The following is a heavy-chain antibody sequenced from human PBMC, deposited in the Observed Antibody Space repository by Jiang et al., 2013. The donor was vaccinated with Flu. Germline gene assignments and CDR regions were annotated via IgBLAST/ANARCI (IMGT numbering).Heavy chain of an antibody. J-gene: IGHJ4*02. CDR1: GYTFTYYA. CDR2: INTNTGNP. CDR3: ARGNDGDLDY. V-gene: IGHV7-4-1*02. Sequence: QSGSELKKPGASVRVSCKASGYTFTYYALNWVRQAPGQGLEWMGWINTNTGNPAYARGFTGRFVFSLDTSVSTAYLQISSLEAEDTAVYYCARGNDGDLDYWGQGTLVTVSS. D-gene: IGHD4-17*01.